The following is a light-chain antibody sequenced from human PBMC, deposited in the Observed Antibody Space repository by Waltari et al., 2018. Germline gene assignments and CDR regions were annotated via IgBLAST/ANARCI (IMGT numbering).Light chain of an antibody. V-gene: IGLV3-1*01. J-gene: IGLJ2*01. CDR2: QNT. Sequence: SYELTQPPSVSVSPGQTATITCSGDILVNKYASWYQQKPGQSPVLVIYQNTKRPSGIPERFSGSNSGNTATLTISGTQAMDEADYYCQAWDSSTPVFGGGTKLTVL. CDR1: ILVNKY. CDR3: QAWDSSTPV.